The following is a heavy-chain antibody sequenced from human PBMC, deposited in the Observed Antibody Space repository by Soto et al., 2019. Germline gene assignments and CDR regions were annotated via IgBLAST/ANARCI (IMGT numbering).Heavy chain of an antibody. D-gene: IGHD3-16*01. CDR3: ARVKSVAGGEYYFDY. V-gene: IGHV1-18*01. CDR2: INAYNGKT. Sequence: QVQLVQSGAEVKKPGASVKVSCKASGYTFTSYGITWVRQAPGQGLEWMGWINAYNGKTQYAQKLQGRVTMTTDTYTSTRDMERRSLRSDDRAVYSCARVKSVAGGEYYFDYWGQGTLVTVSS. J-gene: IGHJ4*02. CDR1: GYTFTSYG.